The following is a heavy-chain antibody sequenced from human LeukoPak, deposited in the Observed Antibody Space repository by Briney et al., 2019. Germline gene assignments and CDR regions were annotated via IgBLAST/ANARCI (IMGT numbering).Heavy chain of an antibody. J-gene: IGHJ6*03. V-gene: IGHV3-7*01. D-gene: IGHD3-3*01. Sequence: GGSLRLSCAASGFTFSSYWMSWVRQAPGKGLEWVVNIKQGGSEKYYVDSVKGRFTISRDNAKNSLYLQMNSLRAEDTAVYYCAGAANDYDFWSGPVDYMDVWGKGTTVTVSS. CDR1: GFTFSSYW. CDR3: AGAANDYDFWSGPVDYMDV. CDR2: IKQGGSEK.